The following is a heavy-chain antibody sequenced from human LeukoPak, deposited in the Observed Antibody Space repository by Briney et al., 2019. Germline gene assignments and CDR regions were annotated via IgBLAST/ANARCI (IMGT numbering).Heavy chain of an antibody. D-gene: IGHD2-8*01. V-gene: IGHV3-11*01. CDR1: GFTFSDYY. CDR2: ISSSGDTI. CDR3: ARDRRAGVSYSDY. J-gene: IGHJ4*02. Sequence: PGGSLRLSCAASGFTFSDYYMSWIRQAPGKGLEWVSYISSSGDTIYYADSVKGRFTISRDNAKNSLYLQMNSLRAEDTAVYYCARDRRAGVSYSDYWGQGTLVTVSS.